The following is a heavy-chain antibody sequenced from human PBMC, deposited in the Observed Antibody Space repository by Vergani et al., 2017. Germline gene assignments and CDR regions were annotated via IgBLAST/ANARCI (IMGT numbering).Heavy chain of an antibody. CDR1: GYTLTELS. J-gene: IGHJ6*02. Sequence: QVQLEQSGAEVKKPGASVKVSCKVSGYTLTELSMHWVRQAPGKGLEWMGGFDPEDGETIYAQKFQGRVTMTEDTSTDTAYMELNSLRAEDTAVYYGARDFPRAVAGTYYYYGMDVWGQGTTVTVSS. CDR2: FDPEDGET. D-gene: IGHD6-19*01. CDR3: ARDFPRAVAGTYYYYGMDV. V-gene: IGHV1-24*01.